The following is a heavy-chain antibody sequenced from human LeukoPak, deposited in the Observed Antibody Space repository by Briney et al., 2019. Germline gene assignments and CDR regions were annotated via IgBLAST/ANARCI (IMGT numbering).Heavy chain of an antibody. D-gene: IGHD3-9*01. J-gene: IGHJ4*02. CDR2: INHSGST. CDR1: GGSFSGYY. CDR3: ARLRYFDWLTVYYFDY. Sequence: SETLSLTCAVYGGSFSGYYWSWIRQPPGKGLEWIGEINHSGSTNYNPSLKSRGTISVDTSKNQFSLKLSSVTAADTAVYYCARLRYFDWLTVYYFDYWGQGTLVTVSS. V-gene: IGHV4-34*01.